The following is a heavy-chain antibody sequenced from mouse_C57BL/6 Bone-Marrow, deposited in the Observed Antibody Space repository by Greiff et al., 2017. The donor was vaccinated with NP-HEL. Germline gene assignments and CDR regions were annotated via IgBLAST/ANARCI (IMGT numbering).Heavy chain of an antibody. CDR1: GYSITSGYD. CDR2: ISYSGST. J-gene: IGHJ1*03. Sequence: EVQLQESGPGMVKPSQSLSLPCTVTGYSITSGYDWHWIRHFPGNKLEWMGYISYSGSTNYNPSLKSRISITHDTSKNHFFLKLNSVTTEDTATYYCASTVVYWYFDVWGTGTTVTVSS. CDR3: ASTVVYWYFDV. D-gene: IGHD1-1*01. V-gene: IGHV3-1*01.